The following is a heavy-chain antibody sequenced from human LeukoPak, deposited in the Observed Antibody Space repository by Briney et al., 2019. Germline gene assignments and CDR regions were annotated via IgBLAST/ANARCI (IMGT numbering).Heavy chain of an antibody. CDR2: INAGNGNT. J-gene: IGHJ4*02. V-gene: IGHV1-3*01. Sequence: GSVKVSCKASGYTFTSYAMHWVRQAPGQRREWMGWINAGNGNTKYSQKFQGRVTITRDTSASTAYMELSSLRSEDTAVYYCARDHIVGATNFDYWGQGTLVTVSS. D-gene: IGHD1-26*01. CDR3: ARDHIVGATNFDY. CDR1: GYTFTSYA.